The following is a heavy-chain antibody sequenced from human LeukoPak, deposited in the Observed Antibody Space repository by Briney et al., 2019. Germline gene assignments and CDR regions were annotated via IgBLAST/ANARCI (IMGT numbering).Heavy chain of an antibody. CDR3: ARGGGRYSVDY. CDR2: ISPNSGGT. J-gene: IGHJ4*02. Sequence: ASVKVSCKASGYTFIDYYMHWVRQAPGQGLEWIEWISPNSGGTKYVQKFQGRVTMTRDTSITTVYMELSGLSFDDTAVYYCARGGGRYSVDYWGQGTLVTVSS. D-gene: IGHD1-26*01. CDR1: GYTFIDYY. V-gene: IGHV1-2*02.